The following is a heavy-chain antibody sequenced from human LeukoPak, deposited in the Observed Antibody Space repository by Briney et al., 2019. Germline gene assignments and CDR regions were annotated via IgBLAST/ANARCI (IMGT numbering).Heavy chain of an antibody. V-gene: IGHV1-46*01. CDR1: GYTFTSYY. J-gene: IGHJ3*02. CDR3: ASCSSTSCYTDAFDI. D-gene: IGHD2-2*02. CDR2: INPSGGST. Sequence: ASVKVSCKASGYTFTSYYMHWVRQAPGQGLEWMGTINPSGGSTSYAQKFQGRVTMTRDMSTSTVYMELSSLRSEDTAVYYCASCSSTSCYTDAFDIWGQGTMVTVSS.